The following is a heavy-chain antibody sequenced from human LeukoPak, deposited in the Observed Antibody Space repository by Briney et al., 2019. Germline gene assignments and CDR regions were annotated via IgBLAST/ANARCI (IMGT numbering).Heavy chain of an antibody. J-gene: IGHJ5*02. Sequence: SETLSLTCTVSGGSISSGGYYWSWIRQHPGKGLEWIGYIYYSGSTYYNPSLKSRVTISVDTSKNQFSLKLSSVTAADTAVYYCAAQDVNWFDPWGQGTLVTVSS. CDR3: AAQDVNWFDP. V-gene: IGHV4-31*03. CDR1: GGSISSGGYY. D-gene: IGHD2-15*01. CDR2: IYYSGST.